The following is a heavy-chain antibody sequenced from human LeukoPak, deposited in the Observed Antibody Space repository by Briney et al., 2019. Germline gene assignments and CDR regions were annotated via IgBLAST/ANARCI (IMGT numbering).Heavy chain of an antibody. D-gene: IGHD3-22*01. Sequence: KASETLSLTCTVSGGSICSYYWSWMRQPAGQGLEWIGRVYTSGRTNYNTPLKSRVTMSVETSKHQFSLKLSSVTAADTTVYYCARATPVTMIVVAHYLFDYWGEGTLVTVS. CDR1: GGSICSYY. CDR3: ARATPVTMIVVAHYLFDY. J-gene: IGHJ4*02. V-gene: IGHV4-4*07. CDR2: VYTSGRT.